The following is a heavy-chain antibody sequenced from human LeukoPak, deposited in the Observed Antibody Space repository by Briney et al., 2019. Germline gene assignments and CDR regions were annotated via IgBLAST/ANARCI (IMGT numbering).Heavy chain of an antibody. CDR3: ARDASGSYPLYFDY. Sequence: GGSLRLSCAASGFTFNTYSMNWVRQAPGKGLEWVSSISSSSSHIYYADSVKGRFTISRDNAKNSLYLQMNILRAEDTAVYYCARDASGSYPLYFDYWGQGTLVTVSS. D-gene: IGHD3-10*01. CDR1: GFTFNTYS. CDR2: ISSSSSHI. V-gene: IGHV3-21*01. J-gene: IGHJ4*02.